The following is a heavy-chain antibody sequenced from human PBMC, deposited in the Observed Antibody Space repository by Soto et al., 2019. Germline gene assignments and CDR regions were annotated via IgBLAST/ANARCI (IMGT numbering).Heavy chain of an antibody. D-gene: IGHD6-6*01. CDR1: GYTFTSYG. J-gene: IGHJ5*02. V-gene: IGHV1-18*01. CDR3: QRMKGARQFENWFDP. CDR2: ISAYNGNT. Sequence: DSVKVSCKASGYTFTSYGISWVRQAPGQGLEWMGWISAYNGNTNYAQKLQGRVTMTTDTSTSTAYMELRSLRSDDTAVYYCQRMKGARQFENWFDPWGQGILVTVP.